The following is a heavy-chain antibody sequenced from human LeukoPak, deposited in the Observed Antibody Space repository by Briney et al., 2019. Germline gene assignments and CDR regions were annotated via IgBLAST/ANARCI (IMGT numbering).Heavy chain of an antibody. CDR1: GGSISSYY. CDR3: TRLLIAVETETIFDS. V-gene: IGHV4-59*08. CDR2: IYYSGST. D-gene: IGHD6-19*01. Sequence: SETLSLTCTVSGGSISSYYWSWIRQPPGKGLEWIGYIYYSGSTNYNPSLKSRVTISVDTSKNQFSLKLSSVTAADTAMYYCTRLLIAVETETIFDSWGQGTLVTVSS. J-gene: IGHJ4*02.